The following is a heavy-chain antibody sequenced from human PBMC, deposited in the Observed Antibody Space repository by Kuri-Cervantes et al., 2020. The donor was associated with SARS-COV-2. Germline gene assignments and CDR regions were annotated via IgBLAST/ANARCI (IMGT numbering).Heavy chain of an antibody. V-gene: IGHV3-48*03. CDR3: ARVAAAGGFDY. CDR2: ISSSGSTI. CDR1: GFTFSSYE. D-gene: IGHD6-13*01. J-gene: IGHJ4*02. Sequence: GGSLRLSCAASGFTFSSYEMNWVRQAPGKGLEWVSYISSSGSTIYYADSVNGRFTISRDNAKNSLYLQMNSLRAEDTAVYYSARVAAAGGFDYWGQGTLVTVSS.